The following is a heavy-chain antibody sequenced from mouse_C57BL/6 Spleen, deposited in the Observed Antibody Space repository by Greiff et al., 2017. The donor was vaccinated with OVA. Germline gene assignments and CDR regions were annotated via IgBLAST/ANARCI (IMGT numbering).Heavy chain of an antibody. CDR3: ARAYDEAMDY. V-gene: IGHV1-55*01. Sequence: QVQLQQSGAELVKPGASVKMSCKASGYTFTSYWITWVKQRPGKGLAWIGDINPGSGSTNYHEKFKSKAKLTVDTSSSTAYMQLSSLTSEDSAVYYCARAYDEAMDYWGQGTSVTVSS. CDR1: GYTFTSYW. CDR2: INPGSGST. J-gene: IGHJ4*01. D-gene: IGHD2-12*01.